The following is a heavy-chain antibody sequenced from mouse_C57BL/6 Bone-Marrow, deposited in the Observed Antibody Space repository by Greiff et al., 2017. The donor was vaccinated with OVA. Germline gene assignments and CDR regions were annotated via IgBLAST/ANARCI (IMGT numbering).Heavy chain of an antibody. J-gene: IGHJ2*01. CDR2: ISSGGSYT. CDR3: ARHLGYYFDY. CDR1: GFTFSSYG. D-gene: IGHD3-1*01. Sequence: DVKLVESGGDLVKPGGSLKLSCAASGFTFSSYGMSWVRQTPDKRLEWVATISSGGSYTYYPDSVKGRFTISRDNAKNTLYLQMSSLKSEDTAMYYCARHLGYYFDYWGQGTTLTVSS. V-gene: IGHV5-6*02.